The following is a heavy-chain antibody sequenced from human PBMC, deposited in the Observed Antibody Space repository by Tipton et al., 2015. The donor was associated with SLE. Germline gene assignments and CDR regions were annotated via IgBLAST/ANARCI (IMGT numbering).Heavy chain of an antibody. V-gene: IGHV4-4*08. J-gene: IGHJ4*02. CDR2: LYTSGRT. CDR3: ARVGATNVFES. CDR1: GGSISAFY. D-gene: IGHD1-26*01. Sequence: TLSLTCSVSGGSISAFYWSWIRQPPGKGLEWIGYLYTSGRTNYNPSHKSRVTTSVDMSKNELSLRLSSVTAADPAAYYCARVGATNVFESWGQGTLVTVSS.